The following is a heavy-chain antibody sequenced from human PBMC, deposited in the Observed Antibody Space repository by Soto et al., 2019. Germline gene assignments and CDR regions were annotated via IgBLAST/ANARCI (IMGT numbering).Heavy chain of an antibody. D-gene: IGHD1-26*01. CDR2: IFYSGST. V-gene: IGHV4-31*03. J-gene: IGHJ4*02. CDR3: AREAGSGDYFDY. CDR1: GGSISSTGYF. Sequence: QVQLQESGPGLVKPSQTLSLTCTVSGGSISSTGYFWTWIRQHPGKRLEWIGYIFYSGSTFHNPSLKGRVNISVDPSKNQFSLELSSVTAADTAVYYCAREAGSGDYFDYWGQGTLVTVSS.